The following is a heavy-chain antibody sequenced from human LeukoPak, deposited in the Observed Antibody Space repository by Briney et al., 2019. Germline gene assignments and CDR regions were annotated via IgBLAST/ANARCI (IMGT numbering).Heavy chain of an antibody. CDR1: GFTFDDYA. D-gene: IGHD3-9*01. Sequence: PGGSLRLSCAASGFTFDDYAMHWVRQAPGKGLEWVSGISWNSGSIGYADSVKGRFTISRDNAKNSLYLQMNSLRAEDTALYYCARGGGYDILTGYPFDYWGQGTLVTVSS. CDR2: ISWNSGSI. J-gene: IGHJ4*02. V-gene: IGHV3-9*01. CDR3: ARGGGYDILTGYPFDY.